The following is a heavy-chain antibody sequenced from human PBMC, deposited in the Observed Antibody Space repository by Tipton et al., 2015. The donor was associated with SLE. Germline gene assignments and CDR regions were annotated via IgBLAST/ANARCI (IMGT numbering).Heavy chain of an antibody. V-gene: IGHV4-39*01. Sequence: TLSLTCDVSGGSFCSSLYYWGWIRQSPGKGLEWIASMYSSGKTYYSPSLKSRVTISGDTSKNQFSLKLTSVTAADTAVYYCARLFSHDYSNYLYFQHWGQGTLVTVSS. CDR2: MYSSGKT. CDR3: ARLFSHDYSNYLYFQH. D-gene: IGHD4-11*01. CDR1: GGSFCSSLYY. J-gene: IGHJ1*01.